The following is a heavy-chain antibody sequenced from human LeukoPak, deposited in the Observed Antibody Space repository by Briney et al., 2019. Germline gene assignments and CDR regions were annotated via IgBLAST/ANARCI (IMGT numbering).Heavy chain of an antibody. CDR1: GGSISSYY. D-gene: IGHD6-13*01. Sequence: SETLSLTCTVSGGSISSYYWSWIRQPPGKGLEWIGEINHSGSTNYNPSLKSRVTISVDTSKNQFSLKLSSVAAADTAVYYCARLPLAAAGRGYYYYYGMDVWGQGTTVTVSS. CDR3: ARLPLAAAGRGYYYYYGMDV. J-gene: IGHJ6*02. V-gene: IGHV4-59*08. CDR2: INHSGST.